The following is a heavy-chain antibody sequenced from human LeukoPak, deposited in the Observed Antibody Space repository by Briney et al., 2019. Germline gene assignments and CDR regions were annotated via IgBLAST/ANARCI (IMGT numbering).Heavy chain of an antibody. D-gene: IGHD4-17*01. V-gene: IGHV4-59*08. CDR1: DGSISSYY. CDR2: IYYSGST. CDR3: ARVTTVTGIDY. Sequence: SETLSLTCTVSDGSISSYYWSWFRQPPGKGLEGIGCIYYSGSTNYNPSLKSRVSISVDTSKNQFSLKLSSVTAADTAVYYCARVTTVTGIDYWGQGTLVTVSS. J-gene: IGHJ4*02.